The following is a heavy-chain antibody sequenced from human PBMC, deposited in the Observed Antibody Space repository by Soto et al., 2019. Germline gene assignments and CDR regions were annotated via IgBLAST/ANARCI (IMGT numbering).Heavy chain of an antibody. Sequence: QEQLVESGGGVVQSGRSLRLSCAASGFIFSTYGMHWVRQAPGKGLEWVALIWHDGSEKYYADSVKGRFTITRDNSKNTLYLQMNSLRAEDMAVYFCARPAGHYYYYMDVWGIGTTVTVSS. CDR1: GFIFSTYG. V-gene: IGHV3-33*01. CDR2: IWHDGSEK. J-gene: IGHJ6*03. CDR3: ARPAGHYYYYMDV. D-gene: IGHD6-13*01.